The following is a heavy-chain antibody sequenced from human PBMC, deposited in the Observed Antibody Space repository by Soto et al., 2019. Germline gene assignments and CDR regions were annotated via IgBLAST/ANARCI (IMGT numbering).Heavy chain of an antibody. Sequence: QVQLQQWGAGLLKPSETLSLTCAVYGGSFSGYYWSWIRQPPGKGLEWIGEINHSGSTNYNPSLKSRVTISVDTSKNQFSLKLSSVTAADTAVYYCARWGDCSGGSCYRREYWGQGTLVTVSS. V-gene: IGHV4-34*01. D-gene: IGHD2-15*01. CDR3: ARWGDCSGGSCYRREY. CDR2: INHSGST. J-gene: IGHJ4*02. CDR1: GGSFSGYY.